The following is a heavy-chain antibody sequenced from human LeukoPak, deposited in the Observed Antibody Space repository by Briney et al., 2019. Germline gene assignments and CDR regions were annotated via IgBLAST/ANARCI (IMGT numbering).Heavy chain of an antibody. J-gene: IGHJ4*02. CDR2: INHSGSA. CDR1: GFTFSSYA. CDR3: ARGQGTVTTH. Sequence: GSLRLSCAASGFTFSSYAMSWVRQPPGKGLEWIGEINHSGSANYNPSLMSRVTISLDTSKNHFSPNLSSVTAADTAVYYCARGQGTVTTHWGQGTLVTVSS. D-gene: IGHD4-17*01. V-gene: IGHV4-34*01.